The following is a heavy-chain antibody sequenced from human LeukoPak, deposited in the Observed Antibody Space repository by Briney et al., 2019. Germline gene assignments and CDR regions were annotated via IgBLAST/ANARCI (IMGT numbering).Heavy chain of an antibody. D-gene: IGHD6-13*01. Sequence: GGSLRLSCAASGFTFSNYAMHWVRQAPGKGLEYVSAISNDGSSTYYASSVKGRFTFSRDNSKNMLYLQMGSLRAEDTAVYYCASTMGGAAAGTRAFDIWGQGTMVTVSS. V-gene: IGHV3-64*01. J-gene: IGHJ3*02. CDR1: GFTFSNYA. CDR3: ASTMGGAAAGTRAFDI. CDR2: ISNDGSST.